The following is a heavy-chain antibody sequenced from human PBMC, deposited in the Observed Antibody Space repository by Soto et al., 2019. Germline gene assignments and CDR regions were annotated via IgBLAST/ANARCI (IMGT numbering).Heavy chain of an antibody. CDR3: ASSRLNAVFRGTIDY. CDR1: GDSINRYY. D-gene: IGHD3-10*01. CDR2: IYNSGST. V-gene: IGHV4-4*08. J-gene: IGHJ4*02. Sequence: QVQLQESGPGLVKPSETLSLTCTVSGDSINRYYWNWIRQPPGKGLEWVGYIYNSGSTNYNPSLETRVTMSVDTSKHTSSLKLSSVMLADTAIYYCASSRLNAVFRGTIDYWGQGTLVTVSS.